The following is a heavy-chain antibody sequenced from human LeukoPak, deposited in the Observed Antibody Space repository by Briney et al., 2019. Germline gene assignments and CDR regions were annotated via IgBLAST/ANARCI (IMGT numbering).Heavy chain of an antibody. CDR2: IGTAGDT. V-gene: IGHV3-13*01. CDR1: GFTFSSYD. J-gene: IGHJ6*03. D-gene: IGHD6-13*01. Sequence: GGSLRLSCAASGFTFSSYDMHWVRQATGKGLEWVSAIGTAGDTYYPGSVKGRFTISRENAKNSLYLQMNSLRAGDTAVYYCARARSSSWPYYYYYMDVWGKGTPVTVSS. CDR3: ARARSSSWPYYYYYMDV.